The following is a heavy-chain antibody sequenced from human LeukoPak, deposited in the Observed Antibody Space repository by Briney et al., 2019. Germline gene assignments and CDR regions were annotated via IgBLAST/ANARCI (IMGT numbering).Heavy chain of an antibody. D-gene: IGHD6-19*01. Sequence: PSETLSLTCTVSGGYISSYYWSWIRQPPGEGLEWIGYVYYTGSTNYNPSLKSRVSISVDTSKNQFSLKLRSVTAADTAVYYCAIRGIAVAGAYWGQGTLVTVSS. CDR1: GGYISSYY. CDR2: VYYTGST. V-gene: IGHV4-59*12. J-gene: IGHJ4*02. CDR3: AIRGIAVAGAY.